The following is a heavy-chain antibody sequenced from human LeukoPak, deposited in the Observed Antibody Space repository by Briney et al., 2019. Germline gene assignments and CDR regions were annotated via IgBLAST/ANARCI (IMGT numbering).Heavy chain of an antibody. J-gene: IGHJ6*02. D-gene: IGHD6-13*01. CDR3: ARDRPPLIAASHYGMDV. CDR2: ISAYNGNT. Sequence: ASVKVSCKASGGTFSSYAISWVRQAPGQGLEWMGWISAYNGNTNYAQKLQGRVTMTTDTSTSTAYMELRSLRSDDTAVYYCARDRPPLIAASHYGMDVWGQGTTVTVSS. V-gene: IGHV1-18*01. CDR1: GGTFSSYA.